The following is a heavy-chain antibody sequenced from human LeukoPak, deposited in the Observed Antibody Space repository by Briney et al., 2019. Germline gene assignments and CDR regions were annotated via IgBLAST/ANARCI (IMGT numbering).Heavy chain of an antibody. Sequence: GGSLRLSCAASGFTFDDYGTSWVRQAPGKGLEWVSAINWNGGSTGYADSVKGRFTISRDNAKNSPYLQMNSLRAEDTALYYCTRDGLRSSGTWGQGTLVTVSS. D-gene: IGHD6-25*01. CDR2: INWNGGST. J-gene: IGHJ5*02. CDR3: TRDGLRSSGT. CDR1: GFTFDDYG. V-gene: IGHV3-20*04.